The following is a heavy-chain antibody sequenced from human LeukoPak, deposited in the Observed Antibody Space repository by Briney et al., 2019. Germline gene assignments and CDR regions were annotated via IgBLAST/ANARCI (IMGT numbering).Heavy chain of an antibody. CDR1: GGSISNSNYY. J-gene: IGHJ4*02. CDR3: VRYSGYAGHIDY. V-gene: IGHV4-39*07. Sequence: SSETLSLTCTVSGGSISNSNYYWGWVRQPPGKGLEWIGAIYYSGSTYYNPSLKSRVTISVDTSKNQFSLKLSSVTAADTAVYYCVRYSGYAGHIDYWGQGTLVTVSS. CDR2: IYYSGST. D-gene: IGHD5-12*01.